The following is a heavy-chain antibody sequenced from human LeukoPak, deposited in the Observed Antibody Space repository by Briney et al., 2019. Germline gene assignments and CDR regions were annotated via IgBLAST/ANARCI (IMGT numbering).Heavy chain of an antibody. Sequence: GGSLRLSCAASGFTFSTYAMSWVRQAPGKGLEWVSAISGNGGNTYYADSVKGRFTISRDNSKNTLYLQMNSLRAEDTAVYYCAKWGAPPKGRIQDYWGQGTLVTVSS. V-gene: IGHV3-23*01. D-gene: IGHD1-26*01. J-gene: IGHJ4*02. CDR2: ISGNGGNT. CDR1: GFTFSTYA. CDR3: AKWGAPPKGRIQDY.